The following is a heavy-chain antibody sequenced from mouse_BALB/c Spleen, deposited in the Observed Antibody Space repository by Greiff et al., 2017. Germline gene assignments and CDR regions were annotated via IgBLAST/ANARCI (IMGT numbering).Heavy chain of an antibody. CDR3: ADYGSSYWYFDV. J-gene: IGHJ1*01. CDR1: GDSITSGY. D-gene: IGHD1-1*01. CDR2: ISYSGST. Sequence: EVQLQQSGPSLVKPSQTLSLTCSVTGDSITSGYWNWIRKFPGNKLEYMGYISYSGSTYYNPSLKSRISITRDTSKNQYYLQLNSVTTEDTATYYCADYGSSYWYFDVWGAGTTVTVSS. V-gene: IGHV3-8*02.